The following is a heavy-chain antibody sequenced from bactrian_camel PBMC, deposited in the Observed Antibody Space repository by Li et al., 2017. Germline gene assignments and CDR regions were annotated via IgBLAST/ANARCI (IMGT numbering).Heavy chain of an antibody. Sequence: QLVESGGGSALAGGSVRLSCAASGYTYSTSCMGWFRQAPGKEREGVAAIESDGSTSYADSLKGRFSISKDNARNWLDLQMDSLEPGDTARYYCAADRRRHGPPSLRPGDYSVWGQGTQVTVFS. V-gene: IGHV3S53*01. CDR3: AADRRRHGPPSLRPGDYSV. CDR1: GYTYSTSC. CDR2: IESDGST. D-gene: IGHD2*01. J-gene: IGHJ4*01.